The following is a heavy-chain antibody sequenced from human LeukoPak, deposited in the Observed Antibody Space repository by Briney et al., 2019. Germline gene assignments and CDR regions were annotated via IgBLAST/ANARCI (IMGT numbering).Heavy chain of an antibody. CDR2: IYSSGST. CDR1: GDSINSYY. V-gene: IGHV4-59*08. Sequence: SETLSLTCTVSGDSINSYYWSWIRQPPGKGLEWIGYIYSSGSTNYNPSLKSRVTISVDTSKNQFSLKLSSVTAADTAVYYCARRRPGSGPDVWGQGTTVTVSS. J-gene: IGHJ6*02. CDR3: ARRRPGSGPDV.